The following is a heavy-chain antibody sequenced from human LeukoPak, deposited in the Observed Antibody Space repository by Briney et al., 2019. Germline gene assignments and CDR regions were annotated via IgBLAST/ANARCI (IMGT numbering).Heavy chain of an antibody. J-gene: IGHJ4*02. Sequence: GGSLRLSCAASGFTVSNNYMTWVRQAPGKGLEWVSLIYSGGSTYYADSVKGRFTISRDNSKNTLYLQMNSLRAEDTAVYYCAKVVVVVPAATHAWYFDYWGQGTLVTVSS. CDR3: AKVVVVVPAATHAWYFDY. V-gene: IGHV3-66*01. D-gene: IGHD2-2*01. CDR2: IYSGGST. CDR1: GFTVSNNY.